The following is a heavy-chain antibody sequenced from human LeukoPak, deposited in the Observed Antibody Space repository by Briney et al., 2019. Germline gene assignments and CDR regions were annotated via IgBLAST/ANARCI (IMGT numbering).Heavy chain of an antibody. V-gene: IGHV3-33*01. D-gene: IGHD5-24*01. CDR1: GFTFSSYG. CDR3: ARDRRDGSKSTYFDY. Sequence: GSLRLSCAASGFTFSSYGMHWVRQAPGKGLEWVAVIWYDGSNKYYADSVKGRFTISRDNSKNTLYLQMNSLRAEDTAVYYCARDRRDGSKSTYFDYWGQGTLVTVSS. CDR2: IWYDGSNK. J-gene: IGHJ4*02.